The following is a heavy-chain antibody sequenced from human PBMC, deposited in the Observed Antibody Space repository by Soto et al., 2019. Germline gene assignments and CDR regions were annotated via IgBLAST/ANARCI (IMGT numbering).Heavy chain of an antibody. V-gene: IGHV4-30-2*01. CDR1: GGSISSGDSS. CDR2: IYHSGRA. Sequence: QLQLQESGSGLVKPSETLSLTCAVSGGSISSGDSSWSWIRQPPGKGLEWIGYIYHSGRAYYNPSLKSVVTISVDNPKDPFSLKRTSVTAADTAVYYCARATQYYFDNSGYPTGPHFAFYLWGQGTMVTVSS. CDR3: ARATQYYFDNSGYPTGPHFAFYL. J-gene: IGHJ3*01. D-gene: IGHD3-22*01.